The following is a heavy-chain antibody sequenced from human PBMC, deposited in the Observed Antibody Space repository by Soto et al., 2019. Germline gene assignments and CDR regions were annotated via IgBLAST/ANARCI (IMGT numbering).Heavy chain of an antibody. CDR3: ARSVAVPGAHIDY. Sequence: ASETLSLAXSVSGGSISGSYWSWIRQSPGKGLEWLSYVYYTGSTNYSPSLRSRVSISVDTSKNEFSLRLSSVTAADTAVYFCARSVAVPGAHIDYWGQGTQVTVSS. D-gene: IGHD6-19*01. V-gene: IGHV4-59*01. CDR1: GGSISGSY. J-gene: IGHJ4*02. CDR2: VYYTGST.